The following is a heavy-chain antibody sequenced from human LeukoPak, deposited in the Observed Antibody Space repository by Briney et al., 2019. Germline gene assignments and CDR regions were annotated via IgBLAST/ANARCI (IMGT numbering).Heavy chain of an antibody. CDR1: GGSISSSSYY. V-gene: IGHV4-39*07. CDR3: ARRAPAVAAGRGLAGPFDY. CDR2: IYYSGST. Sequence: SETLSLTCTVSGGSISSSSYYWGWIRQPPGKGLEWIGSIYYSGSTYYNPSLKSRVTISVDTSKNQFSLKLSSVTAADTAVYYCARRAPAVAAGRGLAGPFDYWGQGTLVTVSS. D-gene: IGHD6-19*01. J-gene: IGHJ4*02.